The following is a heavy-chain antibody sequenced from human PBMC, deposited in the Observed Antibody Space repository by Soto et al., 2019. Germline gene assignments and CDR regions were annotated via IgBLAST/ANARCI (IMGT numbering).Heavy chain of an antibody. CDR1: GGSFSGYY. CDR2: INHSGST. Sequence: SETLSLTCAVYGGSFSGYYWSWIRQPPGKGLEWIGEINHSGSTNYNPSLKSRVTISVDTSKNQFSLKLSSVTAADTAVYYCARDLPPGYWATHYYYYYGMDVWGQGTTVTVSS. CDR3: ARDLPPGYWATHYYYYYGMDV. J-gene: IGHJ6*02. D-gene: IGHD2-2*03. V-gene: IGHV4-34*01.